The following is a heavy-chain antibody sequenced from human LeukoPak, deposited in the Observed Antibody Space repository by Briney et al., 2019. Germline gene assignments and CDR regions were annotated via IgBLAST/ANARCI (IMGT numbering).Heavy chain of an antibody. D-gene: IGHD1-26*01. CDR1: GFTVSNNY. CDR3: AKDPIFSGSYGVFDY. V-gene: IGHV3-53*01. Sequence: PGGSLRLSCVVSGFTVSNNYMSWVRQAPRKGLEWVSLIYSGGSTYYADSVKGRFTISRDNSKNTVYLQMNSLRAGDTAVYYCAKDPIFSGSYGVFDYWGLGTLVTVSS. CDR2: IYSGGST. J-gene: IGHJ4*02.